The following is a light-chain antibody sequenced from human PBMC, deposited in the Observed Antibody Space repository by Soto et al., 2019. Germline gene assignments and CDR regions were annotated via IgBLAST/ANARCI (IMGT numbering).Light chain of an antibody. J-gene: IGKJ4*02. CDR3: QQLNTYPLT. CDR2: AAS. V-gene: IGKV1-9*01. CDR1: QAIGHY. Sequence: DIQLTQSPSFLSASVGDRVTITCRASQAIGHYLAWYQQRPGTAPNLLISAASTLQSGVPSRFSGSGSGTEFTLTISSLQPADFATYYCQQLNTYPLTFGGGTRAELK.